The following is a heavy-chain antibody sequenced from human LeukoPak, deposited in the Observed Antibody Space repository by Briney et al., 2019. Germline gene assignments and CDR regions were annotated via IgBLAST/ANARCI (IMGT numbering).Heavy chain of an antibody. J-gene: IGHJ6*03. V-gene: IGHV3-53*01. CDR1: GLNVTYNY. CDR3: YARPVLPAAFLPSGNYMDV. D-gene: IGHD2-2*01. CDR2: FYSGGMT. Sequence: GGSLRLSCAASGLNVTYNYMSWVRQAPGKGLEWLSVFYSGGMTYYAGSVKGRFIISRDNSKNTLYLQMNRLRAEDTAVYYCYARPVLPAAFLPSGNYMDVWGKGTTVTVSS.